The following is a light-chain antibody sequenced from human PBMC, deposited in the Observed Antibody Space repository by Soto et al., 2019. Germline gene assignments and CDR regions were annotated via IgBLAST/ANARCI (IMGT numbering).Light chain of an antibody. CDR2: GAS. Sequence: EIVMTQSPATLSVSPGERATLSCRASQSVTSNLAWYQQKPGQAPRLLIYGASTRATAGPARFNGSGSGTEFTLTISSLLSEDFAVYYCQQYTNWPYTFGQGTKLEIK. V-gene: IGKV3-15*01. CDR1: QSVTSN. J-gene: IGKJ2*01. CDR3: QQYTNWPYT.